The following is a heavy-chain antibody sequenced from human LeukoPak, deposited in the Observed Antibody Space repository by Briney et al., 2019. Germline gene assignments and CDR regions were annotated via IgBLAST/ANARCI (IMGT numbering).Heavy chain of an antibody. CDR3: IATDYYDSSGYSSLDY. J-gene: IGHJ4*02. CDR1: GFTFSNAW. Sequence: GGSLRLSCAASGFTFSNAWMSWVRQAPGKGLEWVAVIWYDGSNKYYADSVKGRFTISRDNSKNTLYLQMNSLRAEDTAVYYCIATDYYDSSGYSSLDYWGQGTLVTVSS. CDR2: IWYDGSNK. V-gene: IGHV3-33*08. D-gene: IGHD3-22*01.